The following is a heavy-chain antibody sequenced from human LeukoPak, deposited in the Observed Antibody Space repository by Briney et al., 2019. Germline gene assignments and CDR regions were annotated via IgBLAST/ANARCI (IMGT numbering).Heavy chain of an antibody. J-gene: IGHJ4*02. D-gene: IGHD3-22*01. CDR2: NIPIFGTA. CDR3: AIDSQLYYYDSSGTFDY. Sequence: SVKVSCKASGGTFSSYAISWVRQAPGQGLEWMGGNIPIFGTANYAQKFQGRVTITADESTSTAYMELSSLRSEDTAVYYCAIDSQLYYYDSSGTFDYWGQGTLVTVSS. V-gene: IGHV1-69*13. CDR1: GGTFSSYA.